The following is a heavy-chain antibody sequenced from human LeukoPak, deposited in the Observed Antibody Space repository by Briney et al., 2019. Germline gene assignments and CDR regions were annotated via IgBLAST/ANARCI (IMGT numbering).Heavy chain of an antibody. CDR2: IKQDGSEK. V-gene: IGHV3-7*01. D-gene: IGHD6-19*01. CDR3: ARGLGASGWPFALLYYFDY. Sequence: GGSLRLSCAASGFTFSSYWMSWVRQAPGKGLERVANIKQDGSEKYYVDSVKGRFTISRDNAKNSLYLQLNSLRAEDTAVYYCARGLGASGWPFALLYYFDYWGQGTLVTVSS. CDR1: GFTFSSYW. J-gene: IGHJ4*02.